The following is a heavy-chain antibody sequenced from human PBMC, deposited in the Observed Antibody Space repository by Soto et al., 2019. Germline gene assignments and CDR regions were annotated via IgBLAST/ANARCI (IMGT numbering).Heavy chain of an antibody. V-gene: IGHV3-13*01. J-gene: IGHJ6*02. CDR3: TRQRPPSYYYGMDV. D-gene: IGHD1-1*01. Sequence: AGGSLRLSCAASGFNIIGYDMYWVRQGTGKRLEWVSRIGITGDTNYAGSVKGRFTISRESAKNSLYLQMNGLRAGDTAVYYCTRQRPPSYYYGMDVWGQGTTVTVSS. CDR2: IGITGDT. CDR1: GFNIIGYD.